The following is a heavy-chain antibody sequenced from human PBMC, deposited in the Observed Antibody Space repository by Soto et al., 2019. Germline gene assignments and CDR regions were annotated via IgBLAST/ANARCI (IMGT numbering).Heavy chain of an antibody. CDR2: ISAYNGDT. CDR1: GYTFTSYG. Sequence: ASVKVSCKASGYTFTSYGISWVRQAPGQGLEWMGWISAYNGDTHYTQKLQDRVTMTTDPSTNTAYMELRSLRSDDTAVYYCARSGAFNYGTGFLDYWGQGTLVTVSS. D-gene: IGHD4-17*01. CDR3: ARSGAFNYGTGFLDY. J-gene: IGHJ4*02. V-gene: IGHV1-18*01.